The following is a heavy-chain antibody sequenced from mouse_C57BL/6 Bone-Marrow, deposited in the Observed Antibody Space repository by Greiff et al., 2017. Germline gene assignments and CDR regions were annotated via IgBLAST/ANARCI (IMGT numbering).Heavy chain of an antibody. D-gene: IGHD1-1*01. V-gene: IGHV5-6*01. CDR3: ATLRGAY. J-gene: IGHJ3*01. CDR1: GFTFSSYG. Sequence: EVKLVESGGDLVKPGGSLKLSCQASGFTFSSYGMPWVRQTPDKRREWFATISSGGSYTYYPDSVKGRFTISRDNAKNTLYLQMSSLKSEDTAMYYCATLRGAYWGQGTLVTVSA. CDR2: ISSGGSYT.